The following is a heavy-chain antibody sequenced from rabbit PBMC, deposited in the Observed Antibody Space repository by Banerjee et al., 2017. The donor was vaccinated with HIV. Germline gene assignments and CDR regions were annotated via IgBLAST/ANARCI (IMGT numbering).Heavy chain of an antibody. D-gene: IGHD2-1*01. V-gene: IGHV1S40*01. Sequence: QSLEESGGDLVKPEGSLTLTCKASGFSISSGYDMCWVRQAPGKGLEWIGCIYTGSGHIYYASWAKGRFTISKTSSTTVTLQMTSLTAADTATYFCARGGYDENYFNLWGQGSLVTVS. J-gene: IGHJ4*01. CDR2: IYTGSGHI. CDR3: ARGGYDENYFNL. CDR1: GFSISSGYD.